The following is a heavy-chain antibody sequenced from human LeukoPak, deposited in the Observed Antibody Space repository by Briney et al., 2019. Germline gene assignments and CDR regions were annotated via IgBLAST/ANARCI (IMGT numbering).Heavy chain of an antibody. CDR2: ISYDGSNK. J-gene: IGHJ4*02. V-gene: IGHV3-30*14. Sequence: GGSLRLSCAASGFTFSSYAMHWVRQAPGKGLEWVAVISYDGSNKYYADSVKGRFTISRDNSKNTLYLQMNSLRAEDTAVYYCARVAPSQREFDYWGQGTLVTVSS. CDR3: ARVAPSQREFDY. CDR1: GFTFSSYA.